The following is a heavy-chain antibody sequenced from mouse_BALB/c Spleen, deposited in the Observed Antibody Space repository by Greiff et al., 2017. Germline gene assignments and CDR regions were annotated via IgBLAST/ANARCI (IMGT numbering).Heavy chain of an antibody. J-gene: IGHJ2*01. Sequence: VQLKESGGGLVKPGGSLKLSCAASGFTFSSYAMSWVRQTPEKRLEWVASISSGGSTYYPDSVKGRFTISRDNARNILYLQMSSLRSEDTAMYYCARGGDGYYSYWGQGTTLTVSS. CDR1: GFTFSSYA. V-gene: IGHV5-6-5*01. CDR2: ISSGGST. D-gene: IGHD2-3*01. CDR3: ARGGDGYYSY.